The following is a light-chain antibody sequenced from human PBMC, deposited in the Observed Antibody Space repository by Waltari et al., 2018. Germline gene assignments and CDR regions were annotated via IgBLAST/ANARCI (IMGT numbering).Light chain of an antibody. V-gene: IGKV3-11*01. CDR3: QQRSNWPKVT. CDR2: DAS. CDR1: HSLSSY. Sequence: DIVLTQSPATLSLSPGDTATLSCRASHSLSSYLAWYQHKPGQAPRLLIYDASNRATGIPARFSGSGSGTDFTLTISSLEPEDFAVYYCQQRSNWPKVTFGPGTKVEIK. J-gene: IGKJ3*01.